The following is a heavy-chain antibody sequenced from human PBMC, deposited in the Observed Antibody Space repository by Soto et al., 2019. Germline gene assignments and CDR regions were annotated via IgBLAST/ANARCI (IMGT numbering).Heavy chain of an antibody. Sequence: QLQLQESGSGLVRPSQTLSLTCTVSGASIGSGSYSWNWIRQPPGKGLEWIGYLHHSGDTYFNPSLRRRVSIAVDRSNNQFSLKLSSVTAADTAVYYCARFPLWCGELDDWGQGALVTVSS. D-gene: IGHD3-10*01. J-gene: IGHJ4*02. CDR2: LHHSGDT. CDR3: ARFPLWCGELDD. V-gene: IGHV4-30-2*01. CDR1: GASIGSGSYS.